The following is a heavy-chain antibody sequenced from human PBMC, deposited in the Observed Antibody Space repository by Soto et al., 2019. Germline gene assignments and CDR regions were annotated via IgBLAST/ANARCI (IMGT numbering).Heavy chain of an antibody. Sequence: SETLSLTCVVSGESFSGYYWSWIRQPPGKGLEWIGTIYYRGSTYYNPSLKRRLTISEQTSKNQFSLRLSSVTAADTAVYYCASGRLGEYGDYAANYWGQGILVTVSS. V-gene: IGHV4-34*01. J-gene: IGHJ4*02. CDR1: GESFSGYY. CDR3: ASGRLGEYGDYAANY. D-gene: IGHD4-17*01. CDR2: IYYRGST.